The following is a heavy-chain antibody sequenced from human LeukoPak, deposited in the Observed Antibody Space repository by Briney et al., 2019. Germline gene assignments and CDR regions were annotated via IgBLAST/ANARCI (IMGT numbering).Heavy chain of an antibody. D-gene: IGHD6-13*01. CDR1: GFTFSSYA. CDR2: ISGGGGST. V-gene: IGHV3-23*01. CDR3: AKDRIAAAGTRGSYFDY. J-gene: IGHJ4*02. Sequence: GGSLRLSCAASGFTFSSYAMSWVRQAPGKGLEWVSAISGGGGSTYYADSVKGRFTISRDNSKNTLYLQMNSLRAEDTAVYYCAKDRIAAAGTRGSYFDYWGQGTLVTVSS.